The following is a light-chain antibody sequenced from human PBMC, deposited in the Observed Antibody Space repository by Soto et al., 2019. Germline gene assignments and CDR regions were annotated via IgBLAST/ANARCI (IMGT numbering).Light chain of an antibody. J-gene: IGKJ4*01. CDR1: QAIRKY. CDR3: QQYDGLPLT. Sequence: DIQMTQSPSSLSASVGDRVTITCKASQAIRKYLNWYQQKPGKAPNLLIFDASNLETGVPSRFSGTGSGTDFNFTINTLQPEDIATYYCQQYDGLPLTFGGGTKVEIK. CDR2: DAS. V-gene: IGKV1-33*01.